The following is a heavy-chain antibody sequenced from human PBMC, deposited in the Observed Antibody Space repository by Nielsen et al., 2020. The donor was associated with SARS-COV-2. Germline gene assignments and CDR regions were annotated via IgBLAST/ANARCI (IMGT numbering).Heavy chain of an antibody. Sequence: GGSLRLSCSASGFTFGDHSMTWVRQAPGTGLEHVSGIGGSGDITYYAESVKGRFTISRDNSKKTVYLQMNSLRVDDTAVYYCAHRAVRGVTLGYFENWGQGTLVTVSS. D-gene: IGHD3-10*01. CDR1: GFTFGDHS. V-gene: IGHV3-23*01. CDR2: IGGSGDIT. J-gene: IGHJ4*02. CDR3: AHRAVRGVTLGYFEN.